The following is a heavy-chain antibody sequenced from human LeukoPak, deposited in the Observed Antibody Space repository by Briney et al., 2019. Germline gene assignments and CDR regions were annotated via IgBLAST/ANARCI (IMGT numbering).Heavy chain of an antibody. J-gene: IGHJ4*02. V-gene: IGHV1-18*01. CDR2: ISDYNGHR. CDR1: VYTFTGYG. CDR3: ARHRYGTGSYDY. D-gene: IGHD3-10*01. Sequence: ASVTVSFKAYVYTFTGYGISWVRQAPGQGLEWMGWISDYNGHRNFAQKLQDRVTMTTDTSTNTAYMELRSLISDDTAFYYCARHRYGTGSYDYWGQGTLVAVCS.